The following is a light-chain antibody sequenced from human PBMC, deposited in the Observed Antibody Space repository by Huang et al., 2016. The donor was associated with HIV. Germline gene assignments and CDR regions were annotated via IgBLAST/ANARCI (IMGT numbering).Light chain of an antibody. V-gene: IGKV6-21*02. J-gene: IGKJ2*01. CDR3: HQSSSLPYT. Sequence: EIVLTQSPDFQSVTPKEKITITCRASQNIGNNLHWYQQKPDQSPQILIKYASQTISGVHSRFSGSGSGTDFTLTINTPEAGDAATYYCHQSSSLPYTFGQGTKLEIK. CDR2: YAS. CDR1: QNIGNN.